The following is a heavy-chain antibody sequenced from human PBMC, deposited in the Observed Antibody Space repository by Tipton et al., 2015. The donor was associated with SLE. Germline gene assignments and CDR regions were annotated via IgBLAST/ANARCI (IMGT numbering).Heavy chain of an antibody. CDR3: ARSVWWLPPDYYYYMDV. Sequence: QSGAEVKKPGESLKISCKGSGYSFISYWIGWVRQMPGKGLEWMGIIYPGDSDTRYSPSFQGQVTISADKSISTAYLQWSSLKASDTPMYYCARSVWWLPPDYYYYMDVWGKGTTVTVSS. CDR1: GYSFISYW. CDR2: IYPGDSDT. V-gene: IGHV5-51*03. D-gene: IGHD5-12*01. J-gene: IGHJ6*03.